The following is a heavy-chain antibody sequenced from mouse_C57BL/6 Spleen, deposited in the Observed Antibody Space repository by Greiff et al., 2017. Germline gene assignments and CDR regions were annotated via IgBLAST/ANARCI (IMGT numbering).Heavy chain of an antibody. D-gene: IGHD1-2*01. CDR2: IHPSDSDT. CDR1: GYTFTSYW. Sequence: QVQLKQPGAELVKPGASVKVSCKASGYTFTSYWMHWVKQRPGQGLEWIGRIHPSDSDTQYTQKFKGKATLTVDTSSSTAYMQLSSLTSEDSAVYCCAITPAGYFDYWGQGTTLTVSS. J-gene: IGHJ2*01. V-gene: IGHV1-74*01. CDR3: AITPAGYFDY.